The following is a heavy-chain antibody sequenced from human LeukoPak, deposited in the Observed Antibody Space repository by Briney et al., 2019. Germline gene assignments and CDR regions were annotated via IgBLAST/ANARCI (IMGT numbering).Heavy chain of an antibody. Sequence: ASVKVSCKASGYTFTGYYMHWVRQAPGQGLEWMGWINPNSGGTNYAQKFQGRVTMTRDTSISTAYMELSSLRSEDTAVYYCARDDRAEYQLLIDYWGQGTLVTVSS. V-gene: IGHV1-2*02. J-gene: IGHJ4*02. CDR1: GYTFTGYY. D-gene: IGHD2-2*01. CDR3: ARDDRAEYQLLIDY. CDR2: INPNSGGT.